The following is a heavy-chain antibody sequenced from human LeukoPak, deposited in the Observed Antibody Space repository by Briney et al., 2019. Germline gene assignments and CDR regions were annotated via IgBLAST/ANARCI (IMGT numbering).Heavy chain of an antibody. CDR1: GFTFRTYA. D-gene: IGHD3-10*01. CDR2: VGGGGLST. Sequence: GGSLRLSCAASGFTFRTYAMTWVRQAPGKGLEWVSTVGGGGLSTSYADSVKGRFTISRDNSKDTLSLQMNSLRAEDTAMYYCARDIGSGRYFDYWGQGTLVTVFS. CDR3: ARDIGSGRYFDY. J-gene: IGHJ4*02. V-gene: IGHV3-23*01.